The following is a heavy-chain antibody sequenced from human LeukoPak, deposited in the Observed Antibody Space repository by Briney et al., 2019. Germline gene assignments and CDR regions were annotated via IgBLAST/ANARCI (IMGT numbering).Heavy chain of an antibody. CDR3: ARDGRMATVTY. J-gene: IGHJ4*02. CDR1: GGTFSSYA. D-gene: IGHD4-17*01. V-gene: IGHV1-69*13. Sequence: SVKVSCKASGGTFSSYAISWVRQAPGQGLEWMGGIIPIFGTANYAQKFQGRVTITADESTSTAYTELSSLRSEDTAVYYCARDGRMATVTYWGQGTLVTVSS. CDR2: IIPIFGTA.